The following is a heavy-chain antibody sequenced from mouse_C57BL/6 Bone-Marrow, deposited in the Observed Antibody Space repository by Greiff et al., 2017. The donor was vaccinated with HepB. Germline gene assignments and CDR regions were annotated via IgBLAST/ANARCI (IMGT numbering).Heavy chain of an antibody. CDR1: GYAFSSSW. Sequence: QVQLQQSGPELVKPGASVKISCKASGYAFSSSWMNWVKQRPGKGLEWIGRIYPGDGDTNYNGKFKGKATLTADKSSSTAYMQLSSLTSEDSAVYFCARYWDKETYGYFDVWGTGTTVTGSS. J-gene: IGHJ1*03. V-gene: IGHV1-82*01. D-gene: IGHD4-1*01. CDR3: ARYWDKETYGYFDV. CDR2: IYPGDGDT.